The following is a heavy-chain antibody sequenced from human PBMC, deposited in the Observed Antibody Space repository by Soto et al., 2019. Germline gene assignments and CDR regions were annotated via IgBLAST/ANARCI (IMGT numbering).Heavy chain of an antibody. CDR2: FDPEDGET. V-gene: IGHV1-24*01. D-gene: IGHD2-2*01. CDR3: ATVHIVVVPAAMASFDY. CDR1: GYTFTSYG. Sequence: ASVKVSCKASGYTFTSYGISWVRQAPGKGLEWMGGFDPEDGETIYAQKFQGRVTMTEDTSTDTAYMELSSLRSEDTAVYYCATVHIVVVPAAMASFDYWGQGTLVTVSS. J-gene: IGHJ4*02.